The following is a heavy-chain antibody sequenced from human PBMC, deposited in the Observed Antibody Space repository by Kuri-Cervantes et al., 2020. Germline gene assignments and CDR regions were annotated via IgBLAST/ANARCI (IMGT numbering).Heavy chain of an antibody. J-gene: IGHJ4*02. D-gene: IGHD3-22*01. CDR3: ARASITMIEGYYFDY. Sequence: LRLSCAASGFTFSSYAMSWVRQAPGKGLEWIGYIYYSGSTYYNPSLKSRVTISVDTSKNQFSLKLSSVTAADTAVYYCARASITMIEGYYFDYWGQGTLVTVSS. CDR1: GFTFSSYA. V-gene: IGHV4-30-4*08. CDR2: IYYSGST.